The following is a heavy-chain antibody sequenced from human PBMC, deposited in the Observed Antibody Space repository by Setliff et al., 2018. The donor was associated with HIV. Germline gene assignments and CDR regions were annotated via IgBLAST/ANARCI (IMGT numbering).Heavy chain of an antibody. CDR1: GGSVSGHY. J-gene: IGHJ1*01. CDR2: ITPSGAT. V-gene: IGHV4-34*01. D-gene: IGHD2-21*02. Sequence: PSETLSLTCAVYGGSVSGHYWGWFRQPPGKGLEWIGEITPSGATNYLPSLKSRVTISVDTSKNQFSLKLSSVTAADTAVYYCASTYCGGDCYSRYFQHWGQGILVTVSS. CDR3: ASTYCGGDCYSRYFQH.